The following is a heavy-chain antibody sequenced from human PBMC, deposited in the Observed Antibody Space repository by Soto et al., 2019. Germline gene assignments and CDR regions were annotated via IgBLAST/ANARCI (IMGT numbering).Heavy chain of an antibody. Sequence: QVQLQESGPGLVKPSETLSLTCTVSGGSISSNSHYWGWIRQPPGKGLEWIGNIYHRGTTYYNPSLKSRVNISVDTSKNQFFLRLNSVTATDTAVYYCARHQKYSSGWYIDYWGQGTLVTVSS. D-gene: IGHD6-19*01. CDR1: GGSISSNSHY. CDR2: IYHRGTT. J-gene: IGHJ4*02. CDR3: ARHQKYSSGWYIDY. V-gene: IGHV4-39*01.